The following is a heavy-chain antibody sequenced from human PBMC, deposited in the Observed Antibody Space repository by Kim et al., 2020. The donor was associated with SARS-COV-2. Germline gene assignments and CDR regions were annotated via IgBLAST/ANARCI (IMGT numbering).Heavy chain of an antibody. CDR1: GFTFSSYG. CDR2: ISYDGSNK. Sequence: GGSLRLSCAASGFTFSSYGMHWVRQAPGKGPEWVAVISYDGSNKYYADSVKGRFTISRDNSKNTLYLQMNSLRAEDTAVYYCAKDLGTVIYYYGMDVWGQGTTVTVSS. D-gene: IGHD4-17*01. J-gene: IGHJ6*02. V-gene: IGHV3-30*18. CDR3: AKDLGTVIYYYGMDV.